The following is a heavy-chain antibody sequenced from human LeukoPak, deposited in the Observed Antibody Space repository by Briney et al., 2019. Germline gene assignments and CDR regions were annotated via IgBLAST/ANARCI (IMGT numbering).Heavy chain of an antibody. D-gene: IGHD2-2*01. J-gene: IGHJ4*02. V-gene: IGHV3-30*19. CDR3: ARAPTVLVGYCSSSSCQADY. CDR2: IANDGKDK. Sequence: GGSLRLSCAASGFTFSSYGMHWVRQAPGKGLEWVAVIANDGKDKHNADSVKGRFTISRDNPKNTLYLQMNSLRAEDTAMYYCARAPTVLVGYCSSSSCQADYWGQGTLVTVSS. CDR1: GFTFSSYG.